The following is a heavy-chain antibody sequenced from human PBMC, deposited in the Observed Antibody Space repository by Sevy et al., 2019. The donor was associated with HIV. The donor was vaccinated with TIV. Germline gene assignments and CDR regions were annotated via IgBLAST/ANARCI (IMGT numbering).Heavy chain of an antibody. CDR1: GFTVSTNY. CDR2: ISYDGSNK. J-gene: IGHJ4*02. D-gene: IGHD2-15*01. Sequence: GGSLRLSCAASGFTVSTNYMSWVRQAPGKGLEWVAVISYDGSNKYYADSVKGRFTISRDNSKNTLYLQMNSLRAEDTAVYYCARGTQDARYFDYWGQGTLVTVSS. CDR3: ARGTQDARYFDY. V-gene: IGHV3-30-3*01.